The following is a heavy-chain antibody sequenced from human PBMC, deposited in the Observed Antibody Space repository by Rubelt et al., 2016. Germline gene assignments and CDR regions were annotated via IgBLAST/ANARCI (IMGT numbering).Heavy chain of an antibody. Sequence: GNIKQDGSEKYYVDSVKGRFTISRDNAKNSLYLQMNSLRAEDTAVYYCARVPQGEQLEFDPWGQGTLVTVSS. V-gene: IGHV3-7*01. D-gene: IGHD6-6*01. CDR2: IKQDGSEK. J-gene: IGHJ5*02. CDR3: ARVPQGEQLEFDP.